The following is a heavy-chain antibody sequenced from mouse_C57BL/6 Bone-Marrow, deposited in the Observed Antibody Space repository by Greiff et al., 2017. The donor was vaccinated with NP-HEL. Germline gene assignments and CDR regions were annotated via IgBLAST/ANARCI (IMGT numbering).Heavy chain of an antibody. D-gene: IGHD2-2*01. J-gene: IGHJ3*01. CDR1: GYTFTEYS. CDR2: FYPGSGST. V-gene: IGHV1-62-2*01. Sequence: QVQLQQSGAELVKPGASLPLSFPASGYTFTEYSIHWVKQRSGQGLEWIGWFYPGSGSTPCNEKFTDKATLTADKSSSTVETELSRVTAEDSAVYVGARHEGRDGHDGGGWFADWGQGTLVTVSA. CDR3: ARHEGRDGHDGGGWFAD.